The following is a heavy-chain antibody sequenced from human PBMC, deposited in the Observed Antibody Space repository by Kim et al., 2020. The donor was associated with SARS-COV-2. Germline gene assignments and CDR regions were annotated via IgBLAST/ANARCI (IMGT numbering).Heavy chain of an antibody. J-gene: IGHJ1*01. CDR1: GFTFSHFG. Sequence: GGSLRLSCAASGFTFSHFGMNWVRQAPGKGLEWVASLSDSSRYIYYADSVKGRFTISRENAKNSLYLQMNSLRVEDTAVYYCARDRTLYDSWSGYPVIDHWGQGTLVTVSS. D-gene: IGHD3-3*01. CDR3: ARDRTLYDSWSGYPVIDH. V-gene: IGHV3-21*01. CDR2: LSDSSRYI.